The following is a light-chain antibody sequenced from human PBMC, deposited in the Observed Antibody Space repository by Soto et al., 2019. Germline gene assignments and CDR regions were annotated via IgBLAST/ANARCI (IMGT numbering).Light chain of an antibody. J-gene: IGKJ2*01. Sequence: EIVLTQSPGTLSLSPGEGATLSCRASQSVRNNYLAWYQQKPGQAPRLLISGASSRATGVPDRFSGSGSGTDFTLTISRLESEDFAVYYCQRYGSSPPHTFGQGTSLEIK. CDR3: QRYGSSPPHT. V-gene: IGKV3-20*01. CDR1: QSVRNNY. CDR2: GAS.